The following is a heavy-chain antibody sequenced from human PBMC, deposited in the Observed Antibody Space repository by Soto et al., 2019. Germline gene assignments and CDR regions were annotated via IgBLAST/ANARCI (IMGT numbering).Heavy chain of an antibody. CDR3: ARDKSGGGSRYYYYGMDV. D-gene: IGHD2-15*01. V-gene: IGHV1-18*01. Sequence: QVQLVQSGAEVKKPGASVKVSCKASGYTFTSYDISWVRQAPGQGLEWMGWISAYNGNTNYAQKLQGRVTMTTDTSTSTAYMELRSLRSDDTAVYYCARDKSGGGSRYYYYGMDVWGQGTTVPVSS. J-gene: IGHJ6*02. CDR2: ISAYNGNT. CDR1: GYTFTSYD.